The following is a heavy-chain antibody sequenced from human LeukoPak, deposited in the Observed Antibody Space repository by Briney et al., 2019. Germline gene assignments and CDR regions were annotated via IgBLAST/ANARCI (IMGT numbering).Heavy chain of an antibody. CDR2: ISNSGNT. CDR1: GGSISSGSYY. D-gene: IGHD4-11*01. Sequence: SETLSLTCTVSGGSISSGSYYWNWIRKPAGKGPEWIGRISNSGNTNYNPSITGRVTISRDTSNNQFSLKMNSVTAADTAVYYCARGHSIEPYYCYYYMDVWGKGTTVTVSS. V-gene: IGHV4-61*10. J-gene: IGHJ6*03. CDR3: ARGHSIEPYYCYYYMDV.